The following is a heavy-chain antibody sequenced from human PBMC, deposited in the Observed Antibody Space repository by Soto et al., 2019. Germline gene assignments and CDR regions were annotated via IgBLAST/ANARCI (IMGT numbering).Heavy chain of an antibody. J-gene: IGHJ4*02. CDR2: MNPNSGST. V-gene: IGHV1-8*02. D-gene: IGHD6-6*01. CDR1: GGTFDICT. CDR3: ATLYSSSSLLVNY. Sequence: GASVKVSSKASGGTFDICTINWVRQATGQGLEWMGWMNPNSGSTGYAQRFQGRVTMTRDTSISTAYMELSSLSSEDTAVYYCATLYSSSSLLVNYWGQGTLVTVSS.